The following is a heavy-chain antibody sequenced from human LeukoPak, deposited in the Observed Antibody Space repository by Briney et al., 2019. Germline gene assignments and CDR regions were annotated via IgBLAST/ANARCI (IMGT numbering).Heavy chain of an antibody. Sequence: GGSLRLSCAASGFTFSSYEMNWVRQAPGKGLEWVSYISSSGSTIYYADSVKGRFTISRDNAKNSLCLQMNSLRAEDTAVYYCARGGYYYDSSGYSYFDYWGQGTLVTVSS. CDR1: GFTFSSYE. V-gene: IGHV3-48*03. CDR2: ISSSGSTI. D-gene: IGHD3-22*01. CDR3: ARGGYYYDSSGYSYFDY. J-gene: IGHJ4*02.